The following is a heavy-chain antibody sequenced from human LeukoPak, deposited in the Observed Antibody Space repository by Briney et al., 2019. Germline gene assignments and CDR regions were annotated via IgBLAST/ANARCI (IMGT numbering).Heavy chain of an antibody. J-gene: IGHJ4*02. V-gene: IGHV3-7*03. Sequence: GGSLRLSCAASGFTFSHFWMSWVRQAPGKGLEWVAYIKKTGSETYYVDSVKGRFTISRDNAKNSLYLQMNSLRAEDTAVYYCAKSGTRGAVAGTFFDYWGQGTLVTVSS. D-gene: IGHD6-19*01. CDR3: AKSGTRGAVAGTFFDY. CDR2: IKKTGSET. CDR1: GFTFSHFW.